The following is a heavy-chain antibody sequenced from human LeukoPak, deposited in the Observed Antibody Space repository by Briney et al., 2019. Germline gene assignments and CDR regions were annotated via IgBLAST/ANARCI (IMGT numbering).Heavy chain of an antibody. J-gene: IGHJ5*02. CDR1: GGSISSYY. CDR2: IYYSGST. CDR3: ARRHAMIYWFDP. D-gene: IGHD3/OR15-3a*01. Sequence: PSETLSLTCTVSGGSISSYYWNWIRRPPGKGLEWIGSIYYSGSTKYNPSLESRVTISVDTSKNQISLKLSSVTAADTAVYYCARRHAMIYWFDPWGQGTLVTVSS. V-gene: IGHV4-59*12.